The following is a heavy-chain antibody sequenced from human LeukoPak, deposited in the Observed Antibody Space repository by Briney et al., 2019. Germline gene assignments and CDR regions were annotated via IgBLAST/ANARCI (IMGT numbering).Heavy chain of an antibody. J-gene: IGHJ4*02. Sequence: PGGSLRLSCAASGFTLSSYSMNWVRQAPGKGLEWVSSISSSSSYISYADSVKGRFTISTDNAKNSLYLQRNSLRAEDTAVYYCARGWECFDYWGQGTLVTVSS. V-gene: IGHV3-21*01. CDR1: GFTLSSYS. D-gene: IGHD1-26*01. CDR3: ARGWECFDY. CDR2: ISSSSSYI.